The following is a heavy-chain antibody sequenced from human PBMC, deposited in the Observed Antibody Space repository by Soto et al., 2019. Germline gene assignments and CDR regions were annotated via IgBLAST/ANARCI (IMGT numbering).Heavy chain of an antibody. CDR2: MNPNSGNT. Sequence: QVQLVQSGAEVKKPGASVKVSCKASGYTFTSYDINWVRQATGQGLEWMGWMNPNSGNTGYAQKFQGRVTMTRNTSISTAYMELSSPRSEDTAVYYCAREITAYWYFDLWGRGTLVTVSS. CDR1: GYTFTSYD. V-gene: IGHV1-8*01. CDR3: AREITAYWYFDL. D-gene: IGHD3-16*01. J-gene: IGHJ2*01.